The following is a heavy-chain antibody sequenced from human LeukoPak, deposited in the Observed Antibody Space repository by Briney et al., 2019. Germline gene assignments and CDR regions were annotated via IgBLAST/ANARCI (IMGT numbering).Heavy chain of an antibody. CDR1: GFTFSSYW. D-gene: IGHD2-15*01. Sequence: GGSLRLSCAASGFTFSSYWMSWVRQAPGKGLEWVANIKQDGSEKYYVDSVKGRFTISRDNAKNSLYLQMNSLRAEDTAVYYCARDYQEADIVVVVAATPLHYWGQGTLVTVSS. CDR3: ARDYQEADIVVVVAATPLHY. J-gene: IGHJ4*02. V-gene: IGHV3-7*01. CDR2: IKQDGSEK.